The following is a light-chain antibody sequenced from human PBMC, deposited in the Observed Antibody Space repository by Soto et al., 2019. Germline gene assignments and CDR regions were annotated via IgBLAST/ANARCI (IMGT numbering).Light chain of an antibody. CDR3: QQYNSYSWT. CDR2: DAS. Sequence: DVQMNQSPSTLSGSVGDRVTITCRASQTISSWLAWYQQKPGKVPKLLIQDASSLESGVPSRFSGSASGTDFTLTIRSLQPDDFATYYCQQYNSYSWTVCQGTKVDI. V-gene: IGKV1-5*01. CDR1: QTISSW. J-gene: IGKJ1*01.